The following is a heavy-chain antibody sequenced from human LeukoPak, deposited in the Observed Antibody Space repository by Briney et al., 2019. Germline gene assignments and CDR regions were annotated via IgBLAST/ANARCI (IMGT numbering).Heavy chain of an antibody. D-gene: IGHD1-26*01. V-gene: IGHV1-2*02. CDR2: ISPNSGGT. CDR3: ARARWELLYFDY. J-gene: IGHJ4*02. CDR1: GYTFTGYY. Sequence: ASVKVSCKASGYTFTGYYMHWVRQAPGQGLEWMGWISPNSGGTNYAQKFQGRVTMTRDTSISTAYMELSRLRSDDTAVYYCARARWELLYFDYWGQGTLVTVSS.